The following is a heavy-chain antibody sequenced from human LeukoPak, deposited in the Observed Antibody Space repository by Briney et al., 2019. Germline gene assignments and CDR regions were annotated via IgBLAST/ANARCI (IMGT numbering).Heavy chain of an antibody. CDR3: ARGGMVRGVIVYYYYGMDV. Sequence: SETLSVTCAVSGGSISSSNWWCWVRQPPGKGLEWIGEIYHTGSTNYNPSLKSRVTISVDKSKNQFSLKLSSVTAADTTVYYCARGGMVRGVIVYYYYGMDVWGKGTTVTVSS. CDR2: IYHTGST. J-gene: IGHJ6*04. D-gene: IGHD3-10*01. CDR1: GGSISSSNW. V-gene: IGHV4-4*02.